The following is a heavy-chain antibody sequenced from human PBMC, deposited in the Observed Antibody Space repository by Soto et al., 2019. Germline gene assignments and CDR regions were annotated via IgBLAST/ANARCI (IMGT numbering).Heavy chain of an antibody. CDR3: ATFIVGATM. V-gene: IGHV3-53*01. CDR2: IYSGGST. CDR1: GFTVSSNY. J-gene: IGHJ4*02. D-gene: IGHD1-26*01. Sequence: EVQLVESGGGLIQRGGSLRLSCAVSGFTVSSNYMSWVRQAPGKGLEWVSLIYSGGSTHYADSVKGRFTISRDNSKNTLYLQMNSLRAEDTAVYYCATFIVGATMWGQGTLVTVSS.